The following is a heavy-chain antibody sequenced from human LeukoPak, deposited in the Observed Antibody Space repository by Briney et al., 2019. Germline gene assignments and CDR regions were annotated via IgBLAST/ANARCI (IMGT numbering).Heavy chain of an antibody. CDR3: AKRRGYSGYDLDFDY. V-gene: IGHV1-69*13. CDR2: IIPIFGTA. D-gene: IGHD5-12*01. CDR1: GGTFNIYA. J-gene: IGHJ4*02. Sequence: SVKVSCKASGGTFNIYAISWVRQAPGQGREWMGGIIPIFGTANYAQKIQGRGTITADESTSTAYMELSSLRSEDTAVYYCAKRRGYSGYDLDFDYWGQGTLVPVSS.